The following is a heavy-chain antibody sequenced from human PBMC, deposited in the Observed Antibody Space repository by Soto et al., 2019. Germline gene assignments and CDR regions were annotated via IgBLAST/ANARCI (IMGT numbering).Heavy chain of an antibody. CDR2: IYYSGSI. CDR1: GGSISSGDYY. CDR3: ARRGFWSGFT. J-gene: IGHJ5*02. V-gene: IGHV4-30-4*01. Sequence: LTCTVSGGSISSGDYYWSWIRQPPGKGLQFIGYIYYSGSIHYDPSLNGRVTISVDTSKNQFSLKVTSVTAADTAVYYCARRGFWSGFTWGQGTLVTVSS. D-gene: IGHD3-3*01.